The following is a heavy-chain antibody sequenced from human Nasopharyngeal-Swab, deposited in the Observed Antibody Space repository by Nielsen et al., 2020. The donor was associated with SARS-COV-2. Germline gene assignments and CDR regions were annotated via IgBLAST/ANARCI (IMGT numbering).Heavy chain of an antibody. CDR2: IYSGGST. V-gene: IGHV3-53*01. D-gene: IGHD1-7*01. CDR3: AREANWNYWGDYYYGMDV. J-gene: IGHJ6*02. Sequence: GESLKISCAASGFTFSTYTMHWVRQAPGKGLEWVSVIYSGGSTYYAHSVKGRFTISRDNSKNTLYLQMNSLRAEDTAVYYCAREANWNYWGDYYYGMDVWGQGTTVTVSS. CDR1: GFTFSTYT.